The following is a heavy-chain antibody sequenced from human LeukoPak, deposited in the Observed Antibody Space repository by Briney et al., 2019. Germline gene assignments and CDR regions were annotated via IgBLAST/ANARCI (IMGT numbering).Heavy chain of an antibody. D-gene: IGHD5-18*01. CDR3: ARGDIQLWSTAIFDY. Sequence: SETLSLTCAVYGGSFSGYYWSWIRQPPGKGLEWIGEINHSGSTNYNPSLKSRVTISVDTSKNQFSLKLSSVTAADTAVYYCARGDIQLWSTAIFDYWGQGTLVTVSS. J-gene: IGHJ4*02. V-gene: IGHV4-34*01. CDR2: INHSGST. CDR1: GGSFSGYY.